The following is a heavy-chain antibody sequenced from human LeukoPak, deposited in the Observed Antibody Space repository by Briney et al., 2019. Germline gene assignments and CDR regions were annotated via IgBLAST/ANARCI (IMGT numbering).Heavy chain of an antibody. CDR2: IRSKTDGGTT. Sequence: PGGSLRLSCAASGFTFSNAWMSWVRQAPGRGLEWVGRIRSKTDGGTTDYAAPVKGRFTISRDDSKNTLYLQMNSLRAEDTAVYYCARGDRDVLRYFDWSENGPYYFDYWGQGTLVTVSS. J-gene: IGHJ4*02. D-gene: IGHD3-9*01. CDR3: ARGDRDVLRYFDWSENGPYYFDY. V-gene: IGHV3-15*01. CDR1: GFTFSNAW.